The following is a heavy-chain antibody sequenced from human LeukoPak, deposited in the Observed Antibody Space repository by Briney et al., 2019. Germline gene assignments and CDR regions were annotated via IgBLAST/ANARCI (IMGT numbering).Heavy chain of an antibody. CDR1: GGSISTYY. D-gene: IGHD3-22*01. CDR2: IYYSGST. V-gene: IGHV4-59*01. J-gene: IGHJ4*02. Sequence: SETLSLTCTISGGSISTYYWSWIQQPPGKGLEWIGHIYYSGSTNYNPSLKSRVTIAVDTSKNHFSLKLSSVTAADTAVYYCTRNYDSSGYTTFGYWGRGTLVTVSS. CDR3: TRNYDSSGYTTFGY.